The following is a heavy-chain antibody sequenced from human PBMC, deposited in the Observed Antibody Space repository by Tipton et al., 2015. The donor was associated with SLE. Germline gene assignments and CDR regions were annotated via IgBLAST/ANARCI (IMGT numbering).Heavy chain of an antibody. J-gene: IGHJ4*02. Sequence: TLSLTCALYGGSFSGYYWSWIRQPPGKGLEWVGNIYHSGSTNYNLSLKSRLSISVDTSKNQFSLNLRSVTAADTAVYYCARAQYYGSANGDYFEYWGQGILVTVSS. V-gene: IGHV4-59*01. D-gene: IGHD4-17*01. CDR3: ARAQYYGSANGDYFEY. CDR2: IYHSGST. CDR1: GGSFSGYY.